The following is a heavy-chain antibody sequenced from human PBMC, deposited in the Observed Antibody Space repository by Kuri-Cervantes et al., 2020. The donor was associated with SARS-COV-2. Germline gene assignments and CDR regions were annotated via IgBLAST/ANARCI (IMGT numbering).Heavy chain of an antibody. J-gene: IGHJ4*02. CDR1: GGSISSYY. CDR2: IYTSGST. Sequence: SETLSLTCTVSGGSISSYYWSWIRQPAGKGLEWIGRIYTSGSTNYNPSLKSRVTMSVDTSKNQFSLKLSPVTAADTAVYYCARKMDTAMVIDYWGQGTLVTVSS. D-gene: IGHD5-18*01. CDR3: ARKMDTAMVIDY. V-gene: IGHV4-4*07.